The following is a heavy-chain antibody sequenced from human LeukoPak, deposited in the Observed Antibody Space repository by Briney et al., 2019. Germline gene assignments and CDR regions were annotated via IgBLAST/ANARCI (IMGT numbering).Heavy chain of an antibody. CDR2: IRYDGSNE. D-gene: IGHD3-9*01. CDR1: AFTFSSYG. Sequence: GGSLRLSCAASAFTFSSYGMHWVRQAPGKGLEWVAFIRYDGSNEYYADSVKGRFTIYRDNSKNTLYLQMNSLRAEDTAVYYCARDKLVGYFDWKSAFDIWGQGTMVTVSS. V-gene: IGHV3-30*02. CDR3: ARDKLVGYFDWKSAFDI. J-gene: IGHJ3*02.